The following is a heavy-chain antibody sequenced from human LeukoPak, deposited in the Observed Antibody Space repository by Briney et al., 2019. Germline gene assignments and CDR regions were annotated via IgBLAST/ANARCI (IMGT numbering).Heavy chain of an antibody. CDR1: GYTFTSYG. Sequence: ASVKVSCKASGYTFTSYGISWVRQAPGQGLEWIGWISAYNGNTNYAQKLQGRATMTTDTSTSTAYMELRSLRSDDTAVYYCARTYTTDYGEPNFDYWGQGTLVTVSS. D-gene: IGHD4-17*01. CDR2: ISAYNGNT. CDR3: ARTYTTDYGEPNFDY. V-gene: IGHV1-18*01. J-gene: IGHJ4*02.